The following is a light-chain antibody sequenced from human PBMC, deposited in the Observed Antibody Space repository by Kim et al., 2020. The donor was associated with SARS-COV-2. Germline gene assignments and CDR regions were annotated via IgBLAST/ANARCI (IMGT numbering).Light chain of an antibody. V-gene: IGKV3D-20*01. J-gene: IGKJ1*01. CDR1: QSVSRY. CDR3: QQYGSSPRT. Sequence: EIVLTQSPATLSLSPGERATLSCGASQSVSRYLAWYQQKPGLAPRLLIYDASSRATGIPDRFSGSGSGTDFTLTISRLEPEDFAVYYCQQYGSSPRTFGQGTKVDIK. CDR2: DAS.